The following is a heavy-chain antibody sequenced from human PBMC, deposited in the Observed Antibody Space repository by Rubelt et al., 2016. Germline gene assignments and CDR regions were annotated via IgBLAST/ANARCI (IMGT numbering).Heavy chain of an antibody. CDR1: GFTVSNNY. Sequence: EVQLVESGGGLVQPGGSLRLSCAASGFTVSNNYMSWVRQAPGKGLEWISVITGSGATTYYADSVKGRFTISRDNSKNTLYLQMNSLRAEDTAVYYCAKVTGVIVTATIDYWGQGTLVTVSS. D-gene: IGHD5-12*01. CDR3: AKVTGVIVTATIDY. J-gene: IGHJ4*02. CDR2: ITGSGATT. V-gene: IGHV3-23*04.